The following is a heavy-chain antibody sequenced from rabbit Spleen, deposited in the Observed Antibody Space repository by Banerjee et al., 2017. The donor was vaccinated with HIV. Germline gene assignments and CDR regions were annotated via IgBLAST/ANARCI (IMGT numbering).Heavy chain of an antibody. CDR1: GFSFSNKAV. D-gene: IGHD2-1*01. J-gene: IGHJ4*01. V-gene: IGHV1S45*01. CDR2: INAVTGKA. CDR3: ARDLTIVIGWNFNL. Sequence: QEQLVESGGGLVKPEGSLKLSCTASGFSFSNKAVMCWVRQAPGKGLEWIACINAVTGKAVYATWAKGRFTFSKTSSTTVTLQMTSLTAADTATYFCARDLTIVIGWNFNLWGPGTLVTVS.